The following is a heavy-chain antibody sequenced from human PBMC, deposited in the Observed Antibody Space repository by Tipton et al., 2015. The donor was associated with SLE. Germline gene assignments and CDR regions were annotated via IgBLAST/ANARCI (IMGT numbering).Heavy chain of an antibody. Sequence: TLSLTCTVSGVSIRTYYWSWIRQPPGKGLEWIGYIYHTGSTFYNPSLKSRVTISVDTSKNQFSLRLSSVTAADTAVYYCASFGGWYYFDFWGQGTLVTVSS. CDR2: IYHTGST. CDR1: GVSIRTYY. V-gene: IGHV4-59*12. J-gene: IGHJ4*02. D-gene: IGHD6-19*01. CDR3: ASFGGWYYFDF.